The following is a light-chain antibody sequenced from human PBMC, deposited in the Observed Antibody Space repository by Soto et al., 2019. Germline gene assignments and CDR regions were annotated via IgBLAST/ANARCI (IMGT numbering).Light chain of an antibody. CDR2: DVS. J-gene: IGLJ1*01. Sequence: QSVLNKPASVSGSPGQSITISCAGTSSDVGGYNYVSWYQQHPGKAPKLVIYDVSTRPSGVSNRFSGSKSGNTASLTISGLQAKDEADYYCYSYTSSTTYVFGTGTKVIVL. CDR1: SSDVGGYNY. V-gene: IGLV2-14*01. CDR3: YSYTSSTTYV.